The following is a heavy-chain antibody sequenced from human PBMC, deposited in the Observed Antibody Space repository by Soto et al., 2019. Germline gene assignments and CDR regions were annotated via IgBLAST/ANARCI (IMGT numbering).Heavy chain of an antibody. D-gene: IGHD3-22*01. V-gene: IGHV4-30-2*01. Sequence: SETLSLTCAVSGGSISSGGYSWSWIRQPPGKGLEWIGYIYHSGSTYYDPSLKSRVTISVDRSKNQFSLKLSSVTAADTAVYYCARSYYYGSSGYYFDYWGQGTLVTVSS. CDR3: ARSYYYGSSGYYFDY. CDR1: GGSISSGGYS. CDR2: IYHSGST. J-gene: IGHJ4*02.